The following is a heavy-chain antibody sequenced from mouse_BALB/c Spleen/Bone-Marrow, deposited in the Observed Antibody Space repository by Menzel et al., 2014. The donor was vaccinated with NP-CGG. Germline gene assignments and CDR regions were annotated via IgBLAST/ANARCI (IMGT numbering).Heavy chain of an antibody. Sequence: EVQLQQSGPELVKPGASVKMSCKASGYTFTDYYMKWVEQSHGKSLEWIGDNNPKNGDSFYNQKFKGKATLTVDKSSNTAYMQLDSLTSDDSAVYYCALGVRLYWFSGVWGAGTTVTVSS. CDR3: ALGVRLYWFSGV. J-gene: IGHJ1*01. D-gene: IGHD2-14*01. V-gene: IGHV1-26*01. CDR1: GYTFTDYY. CDR2: NNPKNGDS.